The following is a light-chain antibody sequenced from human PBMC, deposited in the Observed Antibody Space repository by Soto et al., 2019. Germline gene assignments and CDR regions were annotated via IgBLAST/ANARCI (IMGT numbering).Light chain of an antibody. J-gene: IGLJ1*01. CDR2: EVS. CDR1: SRNVGTYQA. V-gene: IGLV2-23*02. Sequence: QSVLTQPASVSGSPGQSVTISCTGTSRNVGTYQAISWYQQHPGKAPKLILFEVSQRPSGVSDRFSGSKSGITASLTISVLQAEDEADYYCCSYASSSTYVFGTRTKVTVL. CDR3: CSYASSSTYV.